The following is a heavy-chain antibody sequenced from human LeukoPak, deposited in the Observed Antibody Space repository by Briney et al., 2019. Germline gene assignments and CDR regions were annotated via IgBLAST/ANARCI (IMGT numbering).Heavy chain of an antibody. CDR2: IWYDGSNK. CDR1: GYTFTSYD. D-gene: IGHD3-22*01. V-gene: IGHV3-33*01. Sequence: SCKASGYTFTSYDINWVRQAPGKGLEWVAVIWYDGSNKYYADSVKGRFTISRDNSKNTLYLQMNSLRAEDTAVYYCARDLNYDSSGYYYYWGQGTLVTVSS. J-gene: IGHJ4*02. CDR3: ARDLNYDSSGYYYY.